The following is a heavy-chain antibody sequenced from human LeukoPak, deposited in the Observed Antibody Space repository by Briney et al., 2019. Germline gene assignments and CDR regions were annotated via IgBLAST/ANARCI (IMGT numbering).Heavy chain of an antibody. CDR1: GGTFITYA. Sequence: SVRVSCKASGGTFITYAISWVRQAPGQGLEWMGGIIPIFGTANYAQKFQGRVTITADESTSTAYMELSSLRSEDTAVYYCATTYYYDSSGYYYGDYWGQGTLVTVSS. V-gene: IGHV1-69*13. D-gene: IGHD3-22*01. J-gene: IGHJ4*02. CDR3: ATTYYYDSSGYYYGDY. CDR2: IIPIFGTA.